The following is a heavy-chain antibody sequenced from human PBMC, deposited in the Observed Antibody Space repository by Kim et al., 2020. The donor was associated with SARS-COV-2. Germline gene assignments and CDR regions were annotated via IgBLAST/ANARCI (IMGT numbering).Heavy chain of an antibody. CDR3: ARGSHRTRERRDSYYYYRVDV. CDR2: IYPGDSDT. Sequence: GESLKISCKGSGYSFTSYWIGWVRQMPGKGLEWMGIIYPGDSDTRYSPSFQGQVTISADKPISTAYLQWSTLKASDTAMYYCARGSHRTRERRDSYYYYRVDVWGQGTTVTVSS. D-gene: IGHD1-26*01. J-gene: IGHJ6*01. CDR1: GYSFTSYW. V-gene: IGHV5-51*04.